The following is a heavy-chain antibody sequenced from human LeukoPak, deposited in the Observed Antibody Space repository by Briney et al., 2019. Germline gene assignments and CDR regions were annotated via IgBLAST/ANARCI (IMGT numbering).Heavy chain of an antibody. J-gene: IGHJ4*02. D-gene: IGHD4-17*01. Sequence: GGSLRLSCAASGFTFSSYGMHWVRQAPGKGLEWVAVIWFDGSNKYYADSVKGRFTISRDNSKNTLYLQMNSLRAEDTAVYYCAKEWYGDYDALYYFDYWGQGTLVTVSS. CDR3: AKEWYGDYDALYYFDY. V-gene: IGHV3-30*02. CDR1: GFTFSSYG. CDR2: IWFDGSNK.